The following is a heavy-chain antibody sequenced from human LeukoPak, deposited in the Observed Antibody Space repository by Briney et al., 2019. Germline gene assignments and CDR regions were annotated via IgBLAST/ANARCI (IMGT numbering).Heavy chain of an antibody. CDR2: INPNSGGT. V-gene: IGHV1-2*02. D-gene: IGHD5-24*01. Sequence: VSVKVSCKASGYTFAGYYMHWVRQAPGQGLEWMGWINPNSGGTNSAQKFQGRVSMTRDTSISTAYMELSRLISDDTAVYYCAKEEMATITAAVGGFDYWGQGTLVTVSS. CDR1: GYTFAGYY. J-gene: IGHJ4*02. CDR3: AKEEMATITAAVGGFDY.